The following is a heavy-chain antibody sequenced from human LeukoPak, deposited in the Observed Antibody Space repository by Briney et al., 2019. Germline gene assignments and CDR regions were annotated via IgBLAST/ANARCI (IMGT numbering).Heavy chain of an antibody. CDR1: GFTFSSYA. CDR2: ISGSGGST. J-gene: IGHJ3*02. CDR3: AKDLYYYDSSGYYHPDAFDI. Sequence: TGGSLRLSCAASGFTFSSYAMSWVRQAPGKGLEWVSAISGSGGSTYYADSVKGRFTISRDNSKNTLYLQMNSLRAEDTAVYYCAKDLYYYDSSGYYHPDAFDIWGQGTMVTVSS. D-gene: IGHD3-22*01. V-gene: IGHV3-23*01.